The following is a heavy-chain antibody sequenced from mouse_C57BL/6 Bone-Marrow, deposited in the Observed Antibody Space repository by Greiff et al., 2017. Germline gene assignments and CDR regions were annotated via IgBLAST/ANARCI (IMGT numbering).Heavy chain of an antibody. Sequence: QVQLQQPGAELVKPGASVKLSCKASGYTFTSYWMHWVKQRPGQGLEWIGMIHPNSGSTNYNEKFKSKATLTVDKSSSTAYMELSSLTSEDSAVYYCARYYYGSSAWFAHWGQGTLVNVSA. V-gene: IGHV1-64*01. CDR2: IHPNSGST. D-gene: IGHD1-1*01. J-gene: IGHJ3*01. CDR3: ARYYYGSSAWFAH. CDR1: GYTFTSYW.